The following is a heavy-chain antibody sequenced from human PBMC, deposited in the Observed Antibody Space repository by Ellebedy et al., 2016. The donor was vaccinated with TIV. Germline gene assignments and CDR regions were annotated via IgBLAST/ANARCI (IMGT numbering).Heavy chain of an antibody. CDR1: GFTFSTYG. Sequence: GGSLRLXCAASGFTFSTYGMHWVRQAPGKGLEWVAVIWYDGSNKYYADSVKGRFTISRDNSKNTLYLQMNSLRAEDTAVYYCARVGDYYYYGMDVWGQGTTVTVSS. CDR2: IWYDGSNK. CDR3: ARVGDYYYYGMDV. V-gene: IGHV3-33*01. J-gene: IGHJ6*02. D-gene: IGHD3-16*01.